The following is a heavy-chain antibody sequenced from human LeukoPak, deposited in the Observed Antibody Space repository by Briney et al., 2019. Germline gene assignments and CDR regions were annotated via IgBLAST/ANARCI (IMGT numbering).Heavy chain of an antibody. CDR2: IYYSGST. D-gene: IGHD4-17*01. Sequence: PSQTLSLTCTVSGGSISSGGYYWSWIRQHPGEGLEWIGYIYYSGSTYYNPSLKSRVTISVDTSKNQFSLKLSSVTAADTAVYYCARGDTVTAFDYWGQGTLVTVSS. CDR3: ARGDTVTAFDY. CDR1: GGSISSGGYY. J-gene: IGHJ4*02. V-gene: IGHV4-31*03.